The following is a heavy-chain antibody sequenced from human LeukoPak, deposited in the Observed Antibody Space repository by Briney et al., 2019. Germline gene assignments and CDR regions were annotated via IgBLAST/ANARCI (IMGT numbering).Heavy chain of an antibody. CDR3: ARRTYQPHDAFDI. Sequence: SETLSLTCTVSGGSISSYYWSWIRQPPGKGLEWIGYIYYSGSTNYNPSLKSRVTISVDTSKNHFSLNLSSVTAADTAVYYCARRTYQPHDAFDIWGQGTMVTVSS. CDR2: IYYSGST. CDR1: GGSISSYY. D-gene: IGHD2-2*01. V-gene: IGHV4-59*01. J-gene: IGHJ3*02.